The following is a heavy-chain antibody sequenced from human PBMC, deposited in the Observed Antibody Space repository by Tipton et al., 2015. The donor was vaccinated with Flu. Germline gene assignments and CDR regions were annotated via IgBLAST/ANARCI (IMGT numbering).Heavy chain of an antibody. CDR2: INYSGST. Sequence: TLSLTCSVSGDPISSGTFYLGWIRHHPGKGLEYIGYINYSGSTYYNPSLKSRLTISVDTSKNQFSLKLTSVTTADTAIYYCARMRLRYFFDSWGPGKLITVSS. J-gene: IGHJ4*02. CDR1: GDPISSGTFY. V-gene: IGHV4-31*03. CDR3: ARMRLRYFFDS.